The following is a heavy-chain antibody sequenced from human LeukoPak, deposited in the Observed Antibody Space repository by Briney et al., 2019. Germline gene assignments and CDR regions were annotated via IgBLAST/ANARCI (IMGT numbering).Heavy chain of an antibody. CDR1: GFTFSSYA. CDR2: IKLDGTER. Sequence: GGSLRLSCAASGFTFSSYAMSWVRQAPGKGLEWVASIKLDGTERYSVDSVKGRFTISRDNAKSSLYLQMNSLRAEDTAIYYCARPAYCGGMCYFYFDCWGQGTLVTVSS. V-gene: IGHV3-7*03. CDR3: ARPAYCGGMCYFYFDC. D-gene: IGHD2-21*01. J-gene: IGHJ4*02.